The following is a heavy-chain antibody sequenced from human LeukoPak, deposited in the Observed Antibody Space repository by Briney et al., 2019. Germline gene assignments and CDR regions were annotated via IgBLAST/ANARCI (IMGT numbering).Heavy chain of an antibody. D-gene: IGHD2/OR15-2a*01. CDR2: ISGDGNAK. V-gene: IGHV3-48*01. CDR1: GLSFRSYS. Sequence: GGSLRLSCAASGLSFRSYSINWVRQAPGKGLEWVSYISGDGNAKHYTDSVKGRFTISRDNAKNALYLQMNSLRAEDTAVYFCARDYVYAFDYWGQGTLVTVSS. CDR3: ARDYVYAFDY. J-gene: IGHJ4*02.